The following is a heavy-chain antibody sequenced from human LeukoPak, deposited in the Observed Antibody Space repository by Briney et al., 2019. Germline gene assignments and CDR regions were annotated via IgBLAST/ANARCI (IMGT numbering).Heavy chain of an antibody. D-gene: IGHD3-22*01. J-gene: IGHJ4*02. CDR3: AKDFYDSSGSRYDY. Sequence: PGGSLRLSGTASGFAFSSYAMSWVRQAPGVGLEWVSAIDGGGGRTWHADSVRGRFTISRDNSKNTLFMQMNSLRAEDTAVYYCAKDFYDSSGSRYDYWGQGTLVTVSS. CDR2: IDGGGGRT. V-gene: IGHV3-23*01. CDR1: GFAFSSYA.